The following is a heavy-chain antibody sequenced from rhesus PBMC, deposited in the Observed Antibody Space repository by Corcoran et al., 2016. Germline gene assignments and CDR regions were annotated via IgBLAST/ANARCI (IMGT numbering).Heavy chain of an antibody. CDR3: ARDLDGSSLDY. V-gene: IGHV4-169*02. CDR1: GGSISSSY. CDR2: IYGSGSST. Sequence: QLQLQESGPGLVKPSEPLSVTCAVSGGSISSSYWSWIRQAPGKGLEWIGYIYGSGSSTNYNPSLKSRVTLSVDTSKNQLSLKLSSVTTADTAVYYCARDLDGSSLDYWGQGVLVTVSS. D-gene: IGHD4-29*01. J-gene: IGHJ4*01.